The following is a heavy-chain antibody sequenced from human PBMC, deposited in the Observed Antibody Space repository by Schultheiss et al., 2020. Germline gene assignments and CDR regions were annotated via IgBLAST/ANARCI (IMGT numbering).Heavy chain of an antibody. Sequence: SCAASGFTVSSNYMSWVRQAPGKGLEWVSVIYSGGSTYYADSVKGRFTISRDNSKNTLYLQMNSLRAEDTAVYYCARDTIAAAAASYYYYYMDVWGKGTTVTVSS. CDR1: GFTVSSNY. D-gene: IGHD6-13*01. CDR2: IYSGGST. CDR3: ARDTIAAAAASYYYYYMDV. J-gene: IGHJ6*03. V-gene: IGHV3-66*01.